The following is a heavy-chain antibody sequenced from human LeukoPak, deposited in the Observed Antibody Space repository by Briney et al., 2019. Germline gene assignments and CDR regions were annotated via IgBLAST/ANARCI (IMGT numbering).Heavy chain of an antibody. D-gene: IGHD6-13*01. J-gene: IGHJ4*02. V-gene: IGHV3-23*01. Sequence: GGSLRLSCAASGFTFSSYAMSWVRQAPGKGLEWVSAISGSGGSTYYADSVKGRFTISRDNSKNTLYLQMNSLRAEDTAVYYCAKGHPTGIAAAGGGPGGDYWGQGTLVTVSS. CDR3: AKGHPTGIAAAGGGPGGDY. CDR2: ISGSGGST. CDR1: GFTFSSYA.